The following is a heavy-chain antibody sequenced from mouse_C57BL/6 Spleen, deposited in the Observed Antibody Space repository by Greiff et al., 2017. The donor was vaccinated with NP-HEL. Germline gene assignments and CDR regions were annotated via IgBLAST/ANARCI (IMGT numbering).Heavy chain of an antibody. V-gene: IGHV5-17*01. CDR2: ISSGSSTI. Sequence: EVKLVESGGGLVKPGGSLKLSCAASGFTFSDYGMHWVRQAPEKGLEWVAYISSGSSTIYYADKVKGRFTISRDNAKNTLFLQMTSLRSEDTAMYYCARPSSGYVFAYWGQGTLVTVSA. CDR1: GFTFSDYG. J-gene: IGHJ3*01. CDR3: ARPSSGYVFAY. D-gene: IGHD3-2*02.